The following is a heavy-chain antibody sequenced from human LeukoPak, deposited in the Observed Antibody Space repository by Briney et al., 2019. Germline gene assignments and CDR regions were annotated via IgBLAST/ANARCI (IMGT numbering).Heavy chain of an antibody. V-gene: IGHV3-64*02. CDR1: GFSFSSHA. Sequence: PGGSLRLSCAASGFSFSSHAMHWVRQAPGKGLEYVSAISGNGHGTWYGGSVKGRFSISRDNSEQMLYLQMGSLRAEDMAVYFCARASITASGPHDVYDMWGRGTMVTVSS. CDR2: ISGNGHGT. D-gene: IGHD6-13*01. CDR3: ARASITASGPHDVYDM. J-gene: IGHJ3*02.